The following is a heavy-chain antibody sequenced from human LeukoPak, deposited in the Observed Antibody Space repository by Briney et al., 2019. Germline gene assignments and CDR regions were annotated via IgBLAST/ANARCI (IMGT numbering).Heavy chain of an antibody. CDR1: GFTFDDYA. D-gene: IGHD4-17*01. CDR2: ISWNSGSI. J-gene: IGHJ4*02. CDR3: VRGGYGSIDY. Sequence: GRSLRLSCAASGFTFDDYAMHWVRQAPGKGLEWVSGISWNSGSIGYADSVKGRFTISRDNAKNSLYLQMNSLRAEDTAIYFCVRGGYGSIDYWGQGTLVTVSS. V-gene: IGHV3-9*01.